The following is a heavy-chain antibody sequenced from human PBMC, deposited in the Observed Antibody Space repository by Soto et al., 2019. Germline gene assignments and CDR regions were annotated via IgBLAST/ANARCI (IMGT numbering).Heavy chain of an antibody. CDR3: AKGPAWMVIAPSGSFDY. V-gene: IGHV3-30*18. CDR1: GFTFSSYG. D-gene: IGHD2-21*01. Sequence: GGSLRLSCAASGFTFSSYGMHWVRQAPGKGLEWVAVILYDGSNKYYADSVKGRFTISRDNSKNTLYLQMNSLRAEDTAVYYCAKGPAWMVIAPSGSFDYWGQGTLVTVSS. CDR2: ILYDGSNK. J-gene: IGHJ4*02.